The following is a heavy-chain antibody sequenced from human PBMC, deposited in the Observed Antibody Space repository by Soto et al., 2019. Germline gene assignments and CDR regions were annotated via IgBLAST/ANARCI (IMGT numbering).Heavy chain of an antibody. Sequence: EVPLLESGGGLVQPGESLRLSCAASGFTFGTYAMSWVRQAPGKGLEWVSAITGGGDSTWYADSVKGRFTISRDNSKTTMYLQMNSLRAEDTALYYCAKLEHGSGGILDYWGQGTLVTVSS. V-gene: IGHV3-23*01. CDR3: AKLEHGSGGILDY. D-gene: IGHD3-10*01. J-gene: IGHJ4*02. CDR1: GFTFGTYA. CDR2: ITGGGDST.